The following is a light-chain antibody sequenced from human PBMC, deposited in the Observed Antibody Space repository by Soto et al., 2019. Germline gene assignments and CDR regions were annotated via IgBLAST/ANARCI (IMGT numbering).Light chain of an antibody. CDR2: EVS. Sequence: QSALTQPPSASGSPGQSVTISCTGTSSDVGGYNYVSWYQQHPGKAPKLMIYEVSKRPSGVPDRFSGSKSGNTASLTVSGLQAEDEADYYCSSYAGINNWYVFGTGTKVTV. CDR1: SSDVGGYNY. J-gene: IGLJ1*01. CDR3: SSYAGINNWYV. V-gene: IGLV2-8*01.